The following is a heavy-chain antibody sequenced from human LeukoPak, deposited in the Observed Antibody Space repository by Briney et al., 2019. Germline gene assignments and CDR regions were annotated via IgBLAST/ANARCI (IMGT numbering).Heavy chain of an antibody. CDR1: GFTFSSYW. CDR3: ARGPSGWGSLDS. CDR2: INGDGSST. J-gene: IGHJ4*02. D-gene: IGHD7-27*01. Sequence: GSLRLSCAASGFTFSSYWMHWVRQAPGKGLVWVSRINGDGSSTNHADSVKGRFTISRDNAKNTLYLQVKSLRAEDTAVYYCARGPSGWGSLDSWGQGTLVTVSS. V-gene: IGHV3-74*01.